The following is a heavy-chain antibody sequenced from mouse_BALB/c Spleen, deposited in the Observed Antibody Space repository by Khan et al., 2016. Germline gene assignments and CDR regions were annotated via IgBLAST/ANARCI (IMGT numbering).Heavy chain of an antibody. CDR1: GYTFSNYW. Sequence: VQLVESGAELMKPGASVKISCKATGYTFSNYWIEWVKQRPGHGLEWIGDILPGNANSYYNENLKGKATLTADTSSNTAYMQLSSLTSEDSAVYYCARAWYSMDYWGQGTSVTVSS. J-gene: IGHJ4*01. CDR2: ILPGNANS. V-gene: IGHV1-9*01. CDR3: ARAWYSMDY.